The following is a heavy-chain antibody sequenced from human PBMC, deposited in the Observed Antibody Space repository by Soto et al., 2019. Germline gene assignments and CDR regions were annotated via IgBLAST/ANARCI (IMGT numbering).Heavy chain of an antibody. CDR1: GITISNYP. V-gene: IGHV3-23*01. CDR3: AKDRPPYYDFWSGYFGQGTIGWFDP. CDR2: ISGSGGST. Sequence: GGSLRLSCAASGITISNYPMSWVRQAPGKGLDWVSAISGSGGSTYYADSVKGRFTISRDNSKNTLYLQMNSLRAEDTAVYYCAKDRPPYYDFWSGYFGQGTIGWFDPWGQGTLVTVSS. J-gene: IGHJ5*02. D-gene: IGHD3-3*01.